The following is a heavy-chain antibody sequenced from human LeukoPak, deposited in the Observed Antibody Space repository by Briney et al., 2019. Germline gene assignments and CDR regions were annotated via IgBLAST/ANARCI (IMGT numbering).Heavy chain of an antibody. CDR3: ARDDRDYGGNWWFGP. D-gene: IGHD4-23*01. Sequence: KPGGSLRLSCAASGFIFSDYYMTWIRQAPGKGLEWLSYISGSGSDTNYADSVKGRFTISRDNAKNSLYLQMNSLRDEDTAVYYCARDDRDYGGNWWFGPWGQGTLVTVSS. J-gene: IGHJ5*02. CDR2: ISGSGSDT. CDR1: GFIFSDYY. V-gene: IGHV3-11*06.